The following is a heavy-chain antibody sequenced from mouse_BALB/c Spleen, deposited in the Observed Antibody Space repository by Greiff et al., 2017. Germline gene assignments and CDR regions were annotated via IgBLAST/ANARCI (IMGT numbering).Heavy chain of an antibody. Sequence: VQLKESGPELVKPGASMKISCKASGYSFTGYTMNWVKQSHGKNLEWIGLINPYNGGTSYNQKFKGKATLTVDKSSSTAYMELLSLTSEDSAVYYCARFDYDDGYAMDYWGQGTSVTVSS. V-gene: IGHV1-18*01. J-gene: IGHJ4*01. CDR2: INPYNGGT. D-gene: IGHD2-4*01. CDR3: ARFDYDDGYAMDY. CDR1: GYSFTGYT.